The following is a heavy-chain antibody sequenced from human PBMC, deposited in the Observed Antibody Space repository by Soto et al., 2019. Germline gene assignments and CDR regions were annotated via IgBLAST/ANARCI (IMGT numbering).Heavy chain of an antibody. V-gene: IGHV3-30*18. CDR1: GFTFSSYG. CDR3: AKDRRPRSVVVVITTVDY. J-gene: IGHJ4*02. CDR2: ISYDGSNK. D-gene: IGHD3-22*01. Sequence: QVQLVESGGGVVQPGRSLRLSCAASGFTFSSYGMHWVRQAPGKGLEWVAVISYDGSNKYYADSVKGRFTISRDNSKNTLYLQMHILRAEDTAVYYCAKDRRPRSVVVVITTVDYWGQGTLVTVSS.